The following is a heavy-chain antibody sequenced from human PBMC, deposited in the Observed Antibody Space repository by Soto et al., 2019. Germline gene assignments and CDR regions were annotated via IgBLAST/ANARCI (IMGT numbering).Heavy chain of an antibody. CDR3: ARNPRWDSSGYYDRYYYYYYGMDV. Sequence: SETLSLTCTVSGGSIISSSYYWGWIRQPPGKGLEWIGSIYYSGSTYYNPSLKSRVTISVDTSKNQFSLKLSSVTAADTAVYYCARNPRWDSSGYYDRYYYYYYGMDVWGQGTTVTVSS. CDR1: GGSIISSSYY. D-gene: IGHD3-22*01. J-gene: IGHJ6*02. CDR2: IYYSGST. V-gene: IGHV4-39*01.